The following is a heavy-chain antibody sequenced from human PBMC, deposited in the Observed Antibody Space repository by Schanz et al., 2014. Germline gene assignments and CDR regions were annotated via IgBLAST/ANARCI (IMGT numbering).Heavy chain of an antibody. J-gene: IGHJ5*02. V-gene: IGHV4-59*11. CDR2: IYSSGIA. Sequence: QVQLQESGPGLVKPSETLSLMCTVSGGSMDTHYWGWIRQPPGKGLEWIAFIYSSGIANYNPSLESRVTISVDTSKNQFSLKLSSLTAADTAVYYCARGNYYDSGRNWFDPWGQGTLVTVSS. CDR1: GGSMDTHY. D-gene: IGHD3-10*01. CDR3: ARGNYYDSGRNWFDP.